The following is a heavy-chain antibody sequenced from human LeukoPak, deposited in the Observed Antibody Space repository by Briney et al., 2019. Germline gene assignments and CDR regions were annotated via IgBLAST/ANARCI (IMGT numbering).Heavy chain of an antibody. Sequence: SETLSLTCAVYGGSFSGYYWSWIRQPPGKGLEWIGSIYYSGSTYYNPSLKSRVTISVDTSKNQFSLKLSSVTAADTAVYYCARRRSYGSGSPNWFDPWGQGTLVTVSS. J-gene: IGHJ5*02. V-gene: IGHV4-34*01. CDR3: ARRRSYGSGSPNWFDP. CDR2: IYYSGST. D-gene: IGHD3-10*01. CDR1: GGSFSGYY.